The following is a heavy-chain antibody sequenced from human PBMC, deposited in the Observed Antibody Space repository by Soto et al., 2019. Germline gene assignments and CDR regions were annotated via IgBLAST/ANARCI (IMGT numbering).Heavy chain of an antibody. V-gene: IGHV1-18*01. J-gene: IGHJ5*02. Sequence: ASVKVSCKASGYTFTSYGISWVRQAPGQGLEWMGWISVYNGNTNYAQKLQGRVTMTTDTSTSTVYMELSSLRSEDTAVYYCARPYYYDSSGSYPLDLWGQGTLVTVAS. D-gene: IGHD3-22*01. CDR1: GYTFTSYG. CDR2: ISVYNGNT. CDR3: ARPYYYDSSGSYPLDL.